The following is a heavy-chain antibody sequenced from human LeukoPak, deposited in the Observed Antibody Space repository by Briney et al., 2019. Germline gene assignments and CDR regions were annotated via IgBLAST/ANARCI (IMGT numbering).Heavy chain of an antibody. CDR1: GFTFSSYA. V-gene: IGHV3-23*01. J-gene: IGHJ4*02. D-gene: IGHD3-10*01. CDR2: ISGSGGST. Sequence: GGSLRLSCAASGFTFSSYAMSWVRQAPGKGLEWVSAISGSGGSTYYADSVKGRFTISRDNPKNTLYLQMNSLRAEDTAVYYCAKLPVRGVILNYWGQGTLVTVSS. CDR3: AKLPVRGVILNY.